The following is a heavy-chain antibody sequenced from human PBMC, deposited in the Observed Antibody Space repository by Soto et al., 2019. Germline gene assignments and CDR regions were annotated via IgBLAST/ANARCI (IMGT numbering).Heavy chain of an antibody. CDR3: ARNRDYAFDY. Sequence: HPGGSLRLSFAASGFTFSNYWMSWVRQAPGKGLEWVAIIKQDGSDKYYVDSVKGRFTISRDNAKNSLYLQMNSLRTEDAAVYYCARNRDYAFDYWGRGTLVTVSS. CDR2: IKQDGSDK. CDR1: GFTFSNYW. D-gene: IGHD4-17*01. J-gene: IGHJ4*02. V-gene: IGHV3-7*01.